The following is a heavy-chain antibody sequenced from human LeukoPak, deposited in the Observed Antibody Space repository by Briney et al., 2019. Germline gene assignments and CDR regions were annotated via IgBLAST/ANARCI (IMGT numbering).Heavy chain of an antibody. CDR2: ISGGGGSK. Sequence: PGGSLRLSCAASGFTFSSNAMSWVRQAPGKGLEWVSAISGGGGSKYYADAVEGRFTTFCNNYKKTLYLLMNSRRAEDTAVYYCAKDQAYYDSSGYTDYWGQGTLVTVSS. D-gene: IGHD3-22*01. CDR1: GFTFSSNA. V-gene: IGHV3-23*01. J-gene: IGHJ4*02. CDR3: AKDQAYYDSSGYTDY.